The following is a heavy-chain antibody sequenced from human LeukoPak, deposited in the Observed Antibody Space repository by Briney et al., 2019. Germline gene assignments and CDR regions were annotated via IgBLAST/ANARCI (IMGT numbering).Heavy chain of an antibody. D-gene: IGHD5-24*01. CDR3: ARDSRDGYVDY. CDR2: IYYSGST. CDR1: GGSISSYY. J-gene: IGHJ4*02. V-gene: IGHV4-59*01. Sequence: SETLSLTCTVSGGSISSYYWSWIRQPPGKGLEWIGYIYYSGSTNYNPSLKSRVTISVDTSKNQFSLKLSSVTAADTAVYHCARDSRDGYVDYWGQGTLVTVSS.